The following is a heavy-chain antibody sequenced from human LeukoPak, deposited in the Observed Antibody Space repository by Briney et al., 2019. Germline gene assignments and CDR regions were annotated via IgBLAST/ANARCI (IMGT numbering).Heavy chain of an antibody. Sequence: GGSLRLSCAASGFTFSSHDMHWVRQAPGKGLEWVAIISYDGGKKDYADSVKGRFTISRDNSKNTLYLQMNSLRAEDTAVYYCAKDRQWLVGGGFDYWGQGTLVTVSS. CDR2: ISYDGGKK. D-gene: IGHD6-19*01. V-gene: IGHV3-30*18. CDR3: AKDRQWLVGGGFDY. J-gene: IGHJ4*02. CDR1: GFTFSSHD.